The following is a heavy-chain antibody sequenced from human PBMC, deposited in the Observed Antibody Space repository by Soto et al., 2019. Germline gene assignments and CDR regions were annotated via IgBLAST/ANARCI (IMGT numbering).Heavy chain of an antibody. CDR1: GFTSGTYG. J-gene: IGHJ6*03. CDR2: VSGSGGTT. CDR3: AKDSGLVPATYYYYMDV. Sequence: GGSLRLSCAASGFTSGTYGMSWVRQAPGKGLVWVSSVSGSGGTTYYADSVKGRFTISRDNSKNTLYLQMNSLRAEDTAVYYCAKDSGLVPATYYYYMDVWGKGTTVTVSS. D-gene: IGHD2-2*01. V-gene: IGHV3-23*01.